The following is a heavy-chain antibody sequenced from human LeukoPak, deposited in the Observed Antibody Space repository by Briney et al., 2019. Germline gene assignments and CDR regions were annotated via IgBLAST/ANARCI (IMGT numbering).Heavy chain of an antibody. D-gene: IGHD1-14*01. J-gene: IGHJ3*02. CDR2: ISSSSSYI. V-gene: IGHV3-21*01. CDR3: ARDEGSQPRNDAFDI. Sequence: GGSLRLSCAASGFTFSSYSMNWVRQAPGKGLEWVSSISSSSSYIYYADSVKGRFTVSRDNAKNSLYLQMNSLRAEDTAVYYCARDEGSQPRNDAFDIWGQGTMVTVSS. CDR1: GFTFSSYS.